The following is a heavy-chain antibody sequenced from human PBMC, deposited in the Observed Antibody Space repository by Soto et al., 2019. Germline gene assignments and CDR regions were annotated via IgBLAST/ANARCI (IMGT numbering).Heavy chain of an antibody. CDR2: IKQDGSEK. D-gene: IGHD2-8*02. CDR1: GFTFSSYW. CDR3: ARVVRTGSDYFDY. V-gene: IGHV3-7*01. J-gene: IGHJ4*02. Sequence: GGSLRLSCAASGFTFSSYWMSWVRQAPGKGLEWVANIKQDGSEKYYVDSVKGRFTISRDNAKNSLYLQMNSLRAEDTAVYYCARVVRTGSDYFDYWGQGTLVTVSS.